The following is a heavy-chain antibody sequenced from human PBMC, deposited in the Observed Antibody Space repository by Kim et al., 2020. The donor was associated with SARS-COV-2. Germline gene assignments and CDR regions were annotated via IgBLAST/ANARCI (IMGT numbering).Heavy chain of an antibody. J-gene: IGHJ5*02. CDR3: ARESESSFS. Sequence: GTADYAQRVQGRVTITADESTSTADMELSSLRSEDTAVYYCARESESSFSWGQGTLVTVSS. V-gene: IGHV1-69*01. CDR2: GTA. D-gene: IGHD3-10*01.